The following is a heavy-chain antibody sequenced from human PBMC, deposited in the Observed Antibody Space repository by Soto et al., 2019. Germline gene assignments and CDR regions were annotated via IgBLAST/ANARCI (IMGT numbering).Heavy chain of an antibody. Sequence: EVQLVESGGGLVQPGGSLRVSCAVSGFTFSSYWMHWVRQAPGKGLVWVSCINSDGSYTTYADSVKGRFTISRDNAKNTLYLQMNRLRAADTAVYYCARGVTYNYCYYAMHVWGQGTTVTVSS. V-gene: IGHV3-74*01. D-gene: IGHD2-21*02. CDR3: ARGVTYNYCYYAMHV. J-gene: IGHJ6*02. CDR1: GFTFSSYW. CDR2: INSDGSYT.